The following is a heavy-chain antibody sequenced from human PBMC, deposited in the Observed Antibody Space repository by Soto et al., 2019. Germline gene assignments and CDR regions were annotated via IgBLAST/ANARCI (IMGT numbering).Heavy chain of an antibody. CDR2: FDPEDGET. CDR3: ATDPYDGSAFDI. J-gene: IGHJ3*02. CDR1: GYTLTELS. V-gene: IGHV1-24*01. Sequence: ASVKVSCKVSGYTLTELSMHWVRQAPGKGLEWMGGFDPEDGETIYAQKFQGRVTMTEDTSTDTAYMELSSLRSEDTAVYYCATDPYDGSAFDIWGQGTMVTVSS. D-gene: IGHD5-12*01.